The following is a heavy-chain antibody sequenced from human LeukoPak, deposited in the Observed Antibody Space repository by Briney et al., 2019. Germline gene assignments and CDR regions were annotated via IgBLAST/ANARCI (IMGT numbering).Heavy chain of an antibody. J-gene: IGHJ4*01. Sequence: GGSLRLSCAASGFTFSSNWMSWVRQAPGKGLEWVANIKEDGSEKYYVDSVKGRFTISRDNAKNSLYLQMNSLRAEDTAVYYCARDRDVDDFDSWGHGTLVTVSS. D-gene: IGHD2-15*01. CDR1: GFTFSSNW. V-gene: IGHV3-7*01. CDR2: IKEDGSEK. CDR3: ARDRDVDDFDS.